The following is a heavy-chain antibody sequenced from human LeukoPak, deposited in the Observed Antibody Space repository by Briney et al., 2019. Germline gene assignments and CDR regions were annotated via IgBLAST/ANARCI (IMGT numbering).Heavy chain of an antibody. J-gene: IGHJ4*02. Sequence: GGSLRLSCAASGFTFSSYRMNWVRQAPGKGLEWVSYISSSSRTIYYADSVKGRFTIPRDNAKNSLYLQMNSLRAEDTAVYYCAKSGLNRFDYWGQGILVTVSS. CDR3: AKSGLNRFDY. CDR1: GFTFSSYR. V-gene: IGHV3-48*01. CDR2: ISSSSRTI. D-gene: IGHD3-3*01.